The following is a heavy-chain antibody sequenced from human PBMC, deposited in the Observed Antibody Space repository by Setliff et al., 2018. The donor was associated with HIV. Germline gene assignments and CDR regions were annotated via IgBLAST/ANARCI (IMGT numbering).Heavy chain of an antibody. Sequence: SVKVSCKASGGTFSGYGISWVRQAPGQGLEWMGGIIPMFGTAHYAQKFQGRVTITADESTTTAYMELSSLRSEDTAVFYCARGPEEGDCSGGSCYGNFDPWGQGTLVTVSS. CDR1: GGTFSGYG. CDR3: ARGPEEGDCSGGSCYGNFDP. CDR2: IIPMFGTA. J-gene: IGHJ5*02. V-gene: IGHV1-69*13. D-gene: IGHD2-15*01.